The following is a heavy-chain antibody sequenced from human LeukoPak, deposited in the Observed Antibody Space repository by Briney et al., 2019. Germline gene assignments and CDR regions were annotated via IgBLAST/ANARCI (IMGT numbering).Heavy chain of an antibody. J-gene: IGHJ3*02. Sequence: GGSLRLSCAASGFTFSSYGMHWVRQAPGKGLEWVAFIRYDGSNKYYADSVKGRFTISRDNSKSTLYLQMNSLRAEDTAVYYCAKDHSGYGLQAYAFDIWGQGTMVTVSS. V-gene: IGHV3-30*02. CDR3: AKDHSGYGLQAYAFDI. CDR1: GFTFSSYG. CDR2: IRYDGSNK. D-gene: IGHD5-12*01.